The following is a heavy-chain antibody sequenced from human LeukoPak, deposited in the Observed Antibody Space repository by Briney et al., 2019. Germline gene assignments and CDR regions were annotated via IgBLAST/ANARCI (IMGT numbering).Heavy chain of an antibody. V-gene: IGHV4-39*01. Sequence: PSETLSLTCTVSGGSISSSSYYWGWIRQPPGKGLEWIGCIYYSGSTYYNPSLKSRVTISVDPSKNQFSLKLSSVTAADTAVYYCARHSGYSYGYAYYYYYMDVWGKGTTVTVSS. D-gene: IGHD5-18*01. J-gene: IGHJ6*03. CDR1: GGSISSSSYY. CDR2: IYYSGST. CDR3: ARHSGYSYGYAYYYYYMDV.